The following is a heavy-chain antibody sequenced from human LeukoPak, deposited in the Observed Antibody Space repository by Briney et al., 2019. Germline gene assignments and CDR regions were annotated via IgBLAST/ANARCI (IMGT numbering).Heavy chain of an antibody. CDR2: IIPIFGTA. V-gene: IGHV1-69*13. Sequence: ASVKVSCKASGGTFSSYAISWVRQAPGQGLEWMGGIIPIFGTANYAQKFQSRVTITADESTSTAYMELSSLRSEDTAVYYCARAAGFGELYDYWGQGTLVTVSS. J-gene: IGHJ4*02. CDR1: GGTFSSYA. CDR3: ARAAGFGELYDY. D-gene: IGHD3-10*01.